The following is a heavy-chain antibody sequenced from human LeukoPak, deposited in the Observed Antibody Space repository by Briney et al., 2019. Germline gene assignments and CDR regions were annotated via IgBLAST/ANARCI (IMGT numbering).Heavy chain of an antibody. CDR2: ISVRAGTI. J-gene: IGHJ6*02. V-gene: IGHV3-48*03. CDR3: AKDFPHYYEVPHGMDV. D-gene: IGHD3-22*01. Sequence: PGGSLRLSCAASGFGFGQYEMSWVRQAPGKGLEWIAYISVRAGTIYYGDSAEGRFTISRDDAKNSLYLQMNGLRVEDAAIYYCAKDFPHYYEVPHGMDVWGRGTTVTV. CDR1: GFGFGQYE.